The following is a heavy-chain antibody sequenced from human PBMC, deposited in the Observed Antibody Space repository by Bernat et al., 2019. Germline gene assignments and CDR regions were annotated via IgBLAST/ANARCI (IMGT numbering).Heavy chain of an antibody. D-gene: IGHD5-12*01. CDR3: ARGGWEWLRFEGWFDP. CDR2: IIPIFGTA. J-gene: IGHJ5*02. V-gene: IGHV1-69*13. CDR1: GGTFSSYA. Sequence: QVQLVQSGAEVKKPGASVKVSCKASGGTFSSYAISWVRQAPGQGLEWMGGIIPIFGTANYAQKFQGRVTITADESTSTAYMELSSLRSEDTAVYYCARGGWEWLRFEGWFDPWGQGTLVTVSS.